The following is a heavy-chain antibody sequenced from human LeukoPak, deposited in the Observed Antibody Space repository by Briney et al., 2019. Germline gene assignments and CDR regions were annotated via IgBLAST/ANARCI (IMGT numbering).Heavy chain of an antibody. V-gene: IGHV3-23*01. CDR1: GFTFSSYA. J-gene: IGHJ4*02. D-gene: IGHD6-19*01. CDR2: ISCSGGST. Sequence: GGSLRLSCAASGFTFSSYAMSWVRQAPGKGLEGVSAISCSGGSTYYADSVKGRFTISRDNSKNTLYLQMNSLRAEDTAVYYCAKLTGYSSGWYRKNFDYWGQGTLVTVSS. CDR3: AKLTGYSSGWYRKNFDY.